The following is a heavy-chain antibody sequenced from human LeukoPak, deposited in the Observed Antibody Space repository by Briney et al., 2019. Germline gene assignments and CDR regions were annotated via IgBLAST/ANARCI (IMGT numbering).Heavy chain of an antibody. J-gene: IGHJ4*02. Sequence: PGGSLRLSCAASGFTFSSRAMTWVRQAPGKGLEWVSTISGSGGSTYYADSVKGRFTISRDNSKNNLYLQMNSLRAEDTAVYYCAKDGYSSGWSLDHWGQGTLVTVSS. CDR2: ISGSGGST. CDR1: GFTFSSRA. V-gene: IGHV3-23*01. D-gene: IGHD6-19*01. CDR3: AKDGYSSGWSLDH.